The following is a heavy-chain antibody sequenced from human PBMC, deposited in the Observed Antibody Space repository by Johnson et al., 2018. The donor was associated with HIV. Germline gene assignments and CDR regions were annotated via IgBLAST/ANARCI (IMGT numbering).Heavy chain of an antibody. V-gene: IGHV3-38-3*01. CDR2: ISGGST. CDR3: ARAEWGTTVTGSGAFDI. Sequence: VQLVESGGVLVQPGGSLRLSCVASGFTVSSNEMNWVRQAPGKGLEWVSCISGGSTHYADSRKGRFTISRDKSKNTLHLQMSSLRAEDTAVYYCARAEWGTTVTGSGAFDIWGQGTMVTVSS. D-gene: IGHD4-17*01. J-gene: IGHJ3*02. CDR1: GFTVSSNE.